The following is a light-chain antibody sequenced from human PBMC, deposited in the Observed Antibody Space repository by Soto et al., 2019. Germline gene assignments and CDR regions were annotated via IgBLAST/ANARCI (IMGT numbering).Light chain of an antibody. Sequence: QSALTQPASVSGSPGQSITISCTGTSSDIGHYDYVSWYQQHPCKAPKLMIYHVNYRPSGVSNRYSGSKSGNSASLTISGLQADDEADYYCCSLTTSHTYVFGSGTKLTVL. CDR1: SSDIGHYDY. CDR2: HVN. CDR3: CSLTTSHTYV. J-gene: IGLJ1*01. V-gene: IGLV2-14*03.